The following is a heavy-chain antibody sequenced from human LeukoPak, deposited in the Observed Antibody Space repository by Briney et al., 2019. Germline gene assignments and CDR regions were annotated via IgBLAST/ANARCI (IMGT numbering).Heavy chain of an antibody. CDR3: ARLIGSSWHGYYYYYYGMDV. CDR1: GGTFSSYA. CDR2: MNPNSGNT. Sequence: ASVKVSCKASGGTFSSYAISWVRQATGQGLEWMGWMNPNSGNTGYAQKFQGRVTMTRNTSISTAYMELSSLRSEDTAVYYCARLIGSSWHGYYYYYYGMDVWGQGTTVTVSS. D-gene: IGHD6-13*01. J-gene: IGHJ6*02. V-gene: IGHV1-8*02.